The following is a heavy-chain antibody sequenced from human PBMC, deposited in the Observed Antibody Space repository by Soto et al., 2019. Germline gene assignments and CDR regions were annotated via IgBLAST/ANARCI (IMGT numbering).Heavy chain of an antibody. CDR3: AKGLFPYDSSGYYSGFDY. D-gene: IGHD3-22*01. CDR1: GFTFDYYA. J-gene: IGHJ4*02. V-gene: IGHV3-9*01. Sequence: LSLSCAASGFTFDYYAMHWVRQAPGKGLEWVSGISCNSGSIGYADSVKGRFTIPRDNAKNSLYLQMNSLRAEDTALYYCAKGLFPYDSSGYYSGFDYWGQGTLVTVSS. CDR2: ISCNSGSI.